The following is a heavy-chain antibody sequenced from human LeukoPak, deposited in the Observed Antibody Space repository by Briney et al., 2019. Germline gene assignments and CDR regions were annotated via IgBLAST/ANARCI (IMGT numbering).Heavy chain of an antibody. CDR2: INPNSGDT. D-gene: IGHD5-12*01. CDR3: LSGYDLYY. V-gene: IGHV1-2*02. CDR1: GYTFNCYW. Sequence: ASVRVSYTPSGYTFNCYWMHWVRQAPGQGLEWMEWINPNSGDTNYGQKFQGRVTMTRDTSISTAYMELSRLRSDETAVYYCLSGYDLYYWGQGTLVTVSS. J-gene: IGHJ4*02.